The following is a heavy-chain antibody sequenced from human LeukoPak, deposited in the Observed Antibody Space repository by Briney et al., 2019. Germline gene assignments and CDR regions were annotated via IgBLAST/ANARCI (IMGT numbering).Heavy chain of an antibody. CDR3: ARHLATTIFGVVTPPEYFRH. Sequence: SETLSLTCTVSGGSISSSSYYWGWIRQPPGKGLEWIGSIYYSGSTYYNPSLKSRVTISVDTSKNQFSLKLSSVTAADTAVYYCARHLATTIFGVVTPPEYFRHWGQGTLVTVSS. CDR1: GGSISSSSYY. J-gene: IGHJ1*01. CDR2: IYYSGST. V-gene: IGHV4-39*01. D-gene: IGHD3-3*01.